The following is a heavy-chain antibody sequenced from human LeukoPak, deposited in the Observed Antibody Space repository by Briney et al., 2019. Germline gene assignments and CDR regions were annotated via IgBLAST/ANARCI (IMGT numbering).Heavy chain of an antibody. V-gene: IGHV4-38-2*02. CDR3: ARREYSSSWCY. CDR1: GYSISSGYY. J-gene: IGHJ4*02. D-gene: IGHD6-13*01. Sequence: SETLSLTCTVSGYSISSGYYWGWIRQPPGKGLEWIGSIYHSGSTYYNPSLKSRVTISVDTSKNQFSLKLSSVTAADTAVYYCARREYSSSWCYWGQGTLVTVSS. CDR2: IYHSGST.